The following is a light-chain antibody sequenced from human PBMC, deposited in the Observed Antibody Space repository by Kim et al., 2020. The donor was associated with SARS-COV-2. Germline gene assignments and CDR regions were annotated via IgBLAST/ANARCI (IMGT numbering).Light chain of an antibody. V-gene: IGKV3-11*01. Sequence: FSPGERPPLPCRAIQNVRAFIAWYQQKPGQAPRLLIYDASNRATGVPARFSGSGFGTDFTLTISSLEPEDFAVYYCQQRSNWRTFGGGTKVDIK. CDR1: QNVRAF. CDR2: DAS. J-gene: IGKJ4*01. CDR3: QQRSNWRT.